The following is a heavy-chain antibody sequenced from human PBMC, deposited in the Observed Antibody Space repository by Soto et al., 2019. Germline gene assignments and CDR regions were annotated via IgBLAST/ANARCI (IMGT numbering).Heavy chain of an antibody. J-gene: IGHJ4*02. CDR1: GGSCIVYD. CDR2: INHSGST. Sequence: SSTXSLTCSVYGGSCIVYDFSLIRHPPGKGLEFIGEINHSGSTNYNPSLKSRVTISVDTSKNQFSLKLSSVTAADTAVYYCARGGEGRRAVDGLQKFDYRGPGTLVTV. V-gene: IGHV4-34*01. CDR3: ARGGEGRRAVDGLQKFDY. D-gene: IGHD6-19*01.